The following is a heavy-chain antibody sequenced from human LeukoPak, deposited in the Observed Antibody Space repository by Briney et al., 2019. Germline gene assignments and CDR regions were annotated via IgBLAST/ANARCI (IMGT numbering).Heavy chain of an antibody. J-gene: IGHJ6*03. CDR1: GFTFSSYW. CDR2: INSDGSST. CDR3: ARDRAAADHSYYYYYYMDV. D-gene: IGHD6-13*01. Sequence: GGSLRLSCAASGFTFSSYWMHWVRQAPGKGLVWVSRINSDGSSTSYADSVKGRFTISRDNAKNTLYLQMNSLRAEDTAVYYCARDRAAADHSYYYYYYMDVWGKGTTVTVSS. V-gene: IGHV3-74*01.